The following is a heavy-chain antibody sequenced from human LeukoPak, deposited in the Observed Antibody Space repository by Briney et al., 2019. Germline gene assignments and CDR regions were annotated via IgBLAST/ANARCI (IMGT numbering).Heavy chain of an antibody. D-gene: IGHD3-3*01. Sequence: STYYTSNSSNDYAVSVKSRITITPDTSKNQFSLQLNSVTPEDTAVYYCARETLGQLYAFDIWGQGTKVTVSS. CDR2: TYYTSNSSN. V-gene: IGHV6-1*01. CDR3: ARETLGQLYAFDI. J-gene: IGHJ3*02.